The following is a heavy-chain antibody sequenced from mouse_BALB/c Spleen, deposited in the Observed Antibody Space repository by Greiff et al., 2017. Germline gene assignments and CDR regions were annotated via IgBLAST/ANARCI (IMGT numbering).Heavy chain of an antibody. V-gene: IGHV5-17*02. CDR1: GFTFSSFG. CDR2: ISSGSSTI. CDR3: ARSGDYDEFAY. J-gene: IGHJ3*01. Sequence: EVKLMESGGGLVQPGGSRKLSCAASGFTFSSFGMHWVRQAPEKGLEWVAYISSGSSTIYYADTVKGRFTISRDNPKNTLFLQMTSLRSEDTAMYYCARSGDYDEFAYWGQGTLVTVSA. D-gene: IGHD2-4*01.